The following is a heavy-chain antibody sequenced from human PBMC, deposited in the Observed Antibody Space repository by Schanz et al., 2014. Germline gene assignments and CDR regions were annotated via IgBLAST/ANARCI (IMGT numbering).Heavy chain of an antibody. V-gene: IGHV3-48*04. D-gene: IGHD3-10*01. J-gene: IGHJ4*02. CDR2: ISSASSTI. CDR1: GFTFSSYS. Sequence: EVQLVESGGGLVQPGGSLRLSCAASGFTFSSYSMNWVRQAPGKGLEWVSYISSASSTINYADSVKGRFTISRDNSKNSLYLQMNSQRAEDTAVYYCARIGGSVFDYWAQGTLVTVSS. CDR3: ARIGGSVFDY.